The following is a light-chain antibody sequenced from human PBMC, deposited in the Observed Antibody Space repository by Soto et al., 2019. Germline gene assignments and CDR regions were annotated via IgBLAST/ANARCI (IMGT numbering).Light chain of an antibody. CDR1: QSVLYSLNNKNY. V-gene: IGKV4-1*01. J-gene: IGKJ4*01. CDR2: WAS. Sequence: DIVMTQSPDSLAVSLGERATINCKSSQSVLYSLNNKNYLGWYQQKVGQPPKLLIYWASTRESGVPDRFSGNGSGTDFTLTISSLPAEDVAVYYCQQYYSKPLTFGGGTKVEIK. CDR3: QQYYSKPLT.